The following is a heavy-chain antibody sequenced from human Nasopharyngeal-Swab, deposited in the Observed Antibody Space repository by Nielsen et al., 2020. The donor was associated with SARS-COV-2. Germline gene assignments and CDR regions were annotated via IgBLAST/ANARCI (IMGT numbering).Heavy chain of an antibody. CDR2: IYYSGST. J-gene: IGHJ2*01. Sequence: SGPTLVKPTETLTLTCTVSGFSLSNARMGVSWIRQPPGKGLEWIGSIYYSGSTYYNPSLKSRVTISVDTSKNQFSLKLSSVTAADTAVYYCARLRSPEIVLMVYAYYWYFDLWGRGTLVTVSS. CDR1: GFSLSNARMG. D-gene: IGHD2-8*01. V-gene: IGHV4-39*01. CDR3: ARLRSPEIVLMVYAYYWYFDL.